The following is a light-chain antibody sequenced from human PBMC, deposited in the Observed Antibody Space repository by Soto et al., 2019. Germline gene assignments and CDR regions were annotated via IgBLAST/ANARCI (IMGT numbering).Light chain of an antibody. J-gene: IGKJ5*01. V-gene: IGKV1-33*01. CDR1: QDISNY. CDR2: DAS. CDR3: QQYDNLPLT. Sequence: DIQMTQSPSSLSASVGDRVTITCQASQDISNYLNWNQQKPGKAPKLLIYDASNLETGVPSRVSGSGSGRDFTFTISSLQPEDIATYYCQQYDNLPLTFGQGTRLEIK.